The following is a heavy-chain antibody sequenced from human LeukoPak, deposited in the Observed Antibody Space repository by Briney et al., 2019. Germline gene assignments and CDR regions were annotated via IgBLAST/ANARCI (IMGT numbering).Heavy chain of an antibody. J-gene: IGHJ5*02. CDR3: ARVQYPEYSRPYNWFDP. V-gene: IGHV4-59*01. D-gene: IGHD6-6*01. CDR2: IYYSGST. CDR1: GGSISSYY. Sequence: SETLSLTCTVSGGSISSYYWSWIRQPPGKGLEWIGYIYYSGSTNYNPSLKSRVTISVDTSKNQFSLKLSSVTAADTAVYYCARVQYPEYSRPYNWFDPWGQGTLVTVSS.